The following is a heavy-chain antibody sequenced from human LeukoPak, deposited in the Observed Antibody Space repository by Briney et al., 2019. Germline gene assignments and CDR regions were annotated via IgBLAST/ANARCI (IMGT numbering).Heavy chain of an antibody. CDR1: GFTFSSYA. Sequence: GGSLRLSCAASGFTFSSYAMNWVRQAPGKGLEWVPSISGSGGYTNYADSVKGRLTISRDSSKNTLYLQMNSLRAEDTAVYYCAKSGGSGSYYYFDYWGQGTLVTVSS. V-gene: IGHV3-23*01. CDR2: ISGSGGYT. CDR3: AKSGGSGSYYYFDY. J-gene: IGHJ4*02. D-gene: IGHD3-10*01.